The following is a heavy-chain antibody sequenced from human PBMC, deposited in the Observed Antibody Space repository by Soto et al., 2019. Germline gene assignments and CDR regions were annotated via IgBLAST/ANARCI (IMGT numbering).Heavy chain of an antibody. CDR1: GGSISSSLW. Sequence: QVQLQESGPGLVKPSGTLSLTCAVSGGSISSSLWWTWVRQSPGKGLEYIGEISHSGTSNSNPSLKSRVTLSVDKSKNHFSLTLTSVTAADTAVYYCARVVLTITRGAFDAWGQGTLVIVSS. CDR2: ISHSGTS. V-gene: IGHV4-4*02. CDR3: ARVVLTITRGAFDA. D-gene: IGHD3-9*01. J-gene: IGHJ3*01.